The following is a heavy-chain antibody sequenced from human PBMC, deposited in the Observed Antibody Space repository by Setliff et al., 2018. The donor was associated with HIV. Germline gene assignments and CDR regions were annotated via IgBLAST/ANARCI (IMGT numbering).Heavy chain of an antibody. CDR3: ARDGTRLLAAMDV. J-gene: IGHJ6*03. CDR1: GFTFSSYG. CDR2: IWYDGSNK. V-gene: IGHV3-33*01. Sequence: GESLKISCAASGFTFSSYGMHWVRQAPGKGLEWVAVIWYDGSNKYYADSVKGRFTISRDNSKNTLYLQMNSLRAEDTAVYYCARDGTRLLAAMDVWGKGTTVTVSS.